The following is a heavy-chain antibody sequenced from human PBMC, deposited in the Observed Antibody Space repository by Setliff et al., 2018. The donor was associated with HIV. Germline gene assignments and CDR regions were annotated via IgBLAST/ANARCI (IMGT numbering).Heavy chain of an antibody. Sequence: SETLSLTCDVSGYLISGGFYWGWIRQPPGKGLEWIGNIYNSGSTYYNPSLKRRVTISLDRSKTQFSLQLSFLTAADTAVYYCARYKCINFACVGFDIWGQGTVVTVSS. J-gene: IGHJ3*02. V-gene: IGHV4-38-2*01. CDR1: GYLISGGFY. D-gene: IGHD3-9*01. CDR2: IYNSGST. CDR3: ARYKCINFACVGFDI.